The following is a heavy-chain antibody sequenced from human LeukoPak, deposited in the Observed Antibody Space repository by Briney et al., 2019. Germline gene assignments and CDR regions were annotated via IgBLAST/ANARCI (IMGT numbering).Heavy chain of an antibody. CDR1: GFTFCSYV. V-gene: IGHV3-21*01. CDR2: ISTTSSNK. Sequence: GSLCPSPAASGFTFCSYVINWVRQAPGKGLEWVSSISTTSSNKYYADSVKGRFTISRDDAKNSLYLQMNSLRVEDAAVYYCASDSFPGVYFWGQGTLVTVSS. J-gene: IGHJ4*02. CDR3: ASDSFPGVYF. D-gene: IGHD3-16*01.